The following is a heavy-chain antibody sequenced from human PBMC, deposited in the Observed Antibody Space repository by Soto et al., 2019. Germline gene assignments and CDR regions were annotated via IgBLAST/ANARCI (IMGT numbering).Heavy chain of an antibody. CDR2: ISYDGSNK. D-gene: IGHD6-19*01. Sequence: PGGSLRLSCAASGFTFSSYAMHWVRQAPGKGLEWVAVISYDGSNKYYADSVKGRFTISRDNSKNTLYLQMNSLRAEDTAVYYCARDPTKIAVAPYYFDYWGQGT. J-gene: IGHJ4*02. V-gene: IGHV3-30-3*01. CDR3: ARDPTKIAVAPYYFDY. CDR1: GFTFSSYA.